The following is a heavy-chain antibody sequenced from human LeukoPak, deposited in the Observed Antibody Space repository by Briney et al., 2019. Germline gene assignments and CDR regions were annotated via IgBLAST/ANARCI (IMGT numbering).Heavy chain of an antibody. V-gene: IGHV3-74*01. J-gene: IGHJ4*02. CDR3: AKGQDFFDY. Sequence: GGSLRLSCAASGFTFSSYFMHWVRQPPGKGLVWVSRIDTGGSITGYADSVKGRFTISRDNTKNTLFLQMNSLRAEDTAVYYCAKGQDFFDYWGQGTLVTVSS. CDR1: GFTFSSYF. CDR2: IDTGGSIT.